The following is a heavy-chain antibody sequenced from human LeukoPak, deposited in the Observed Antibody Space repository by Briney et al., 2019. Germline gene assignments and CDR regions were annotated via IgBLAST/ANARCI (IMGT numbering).Heavy chain of an antibody. Sequence: SETLSLTCTVSGGSISSSSYYWGWIRQPPGKGLEWIGSIYYSGSTYYNPSLKSRVTISVDTSKSQFSLKLSSVTAADTAVYYCARQSRWGRITMIVVVFDYWGQGTLVTVSS. V-gene: IGHV4-39*01. D-gene: IGHD3-22*01. J-gene: IGHJ4*02. CDR2: IYYSGST. CDR3: ARQSRWGRITMIVVVFDY. CDR1: GGSISSSSYY.